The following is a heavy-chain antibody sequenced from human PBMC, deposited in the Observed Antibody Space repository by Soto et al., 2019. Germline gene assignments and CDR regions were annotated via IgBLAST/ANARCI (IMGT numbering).Heavy chain of an antibody. D-gene: IGHD5-12*01. CDR2: ISTYNGDT. V-gene: IGHV1-18*04. J-gene: IGHJ6*02. CDR1: GYTFTDYA. CDR3: AREGVAPYYYYGMDV. Sequence: GASVKVSCKASGYTFTDYAFTWVRQAPGQGLEWMGWISTYNGDTNYAQTFQGRVTMTTDTSTSTVHMEVRSLRSDDTAVYYCAREGVAPYYYYGMDVWGQGTPVTVSS.